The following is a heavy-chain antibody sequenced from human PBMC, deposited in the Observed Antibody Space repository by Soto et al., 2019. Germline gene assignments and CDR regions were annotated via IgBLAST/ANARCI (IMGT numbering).Heavy chain of an antibody. D-gene: IGHD3-22*01. V-gene: IGHV4-59*01. CDR3: AREGYDSRTYYYYGMDV. CDR1: GGSISSYY. CDR2: IYYSGST. Sequence: QVQLQESGPGLVKPSETPSLTCTVSGGSISSYYWSWIRQPPGKGLEWIGYIYYSGSTNYNPSLKSRVTISVDTSKNQFSLKLSSVTAADTAVYYCAREGYDSRTYYYYGMDVWGQGTTVTVSS. J-gene: IGHJ6*02.